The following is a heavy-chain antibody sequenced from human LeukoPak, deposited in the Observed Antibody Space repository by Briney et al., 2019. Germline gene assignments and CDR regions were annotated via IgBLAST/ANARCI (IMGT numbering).Heavy chain of an antibody. J-gene: IGHJ4*02. V-gene: IGHV3-23*01. CDR2: ISNSGGST. CDR3: ARKTSGDY. Sequence: GGSLRLSCAASGFTFSSYAMSWVRQAPGKGLEWVSAISNSGGSTYYADSVKGRFTISRDNSKKTVYLQMKSLRAEDTAVYYCARKTSGDYWGQGTLVTVSS. CDR1: GFTFSSYA.